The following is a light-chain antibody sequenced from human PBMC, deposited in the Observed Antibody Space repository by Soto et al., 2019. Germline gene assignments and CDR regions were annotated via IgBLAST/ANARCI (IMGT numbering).Light chain of an antibody. CDR2: DGS. J-gene: IGLJ2*01. V-gene: IGLV3-21*02. CDR1: NIGSKG. CDR3: QVWDPTSDHRGV. Sequence: SYELTQPPSVSVAPGQTAGITCGGDNIGSKGVHWYQQKPGQAPVMVVYDGSDRPSGIPERFSGSNSDNTATLTISRVEAGDEADYYCQVWDPTSDHRGVFGGGTKLTVL.